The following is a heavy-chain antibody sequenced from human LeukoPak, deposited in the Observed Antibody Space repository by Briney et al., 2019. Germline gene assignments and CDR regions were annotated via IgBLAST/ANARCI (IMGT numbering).Heavy chain of an antibody. D-gene: IGHD3-22*01. Sequence: ASVKVSCKVSGYTFTAYYIHCVLQAPGQLLEWMGCINPNSSGTKYAQKFQVRVTLTRDTSINTAYMELSGLRSDDTALYYCARVGHYDNSNYADDVFDFWGQGTMVTVSS. J-gene: IGHJ3*01. CDR1: GYTFTAYY. CDR3: ARVGHYDNSNYADDVFDF. V-gene: IGHV1-2*02. CDR2: INPNSSGT.